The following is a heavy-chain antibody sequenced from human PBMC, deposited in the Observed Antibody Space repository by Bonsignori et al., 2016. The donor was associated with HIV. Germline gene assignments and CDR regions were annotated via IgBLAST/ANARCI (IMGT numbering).Heavy chain of an antibody. Sequence: SETLSLTCTVSGGSISSGSYYWSWIRQPAGKGLEWIGRIYTSGSTNYNPSLKSRVTISVDTSKNQFSLKLSSVTAADTAVYYCARVLGGQHPNWFDPWGQGTLVTVSS. V-gene: IGHV4-61*02. J-gene: IGHJ5*02. CDR1: GGSISSGSYY. CDR2: IYTSGST. D-gene: IGHD1-26*01. CDR3: ARVLGGQHPNWFDP.